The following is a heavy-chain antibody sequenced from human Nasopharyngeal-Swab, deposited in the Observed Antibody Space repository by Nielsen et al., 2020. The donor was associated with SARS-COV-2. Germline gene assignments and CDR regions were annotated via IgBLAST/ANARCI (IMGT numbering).Heavy chain of an antibody. CDR1: GYTFTSYD. CDR2: MNPNSGNT. J-gene: IGHJ3*02. D-gene: IGHD2-15*01. CDR3: ARDYSDIVVVVAVVPIRNRAFDI. V-gene: IGHV1-8*01. Sequence: ASVKVSCKASGYTFTSYDINWVRQATGQGLEWMGWMNPNSGNTGYAQKFQGRVTMTRNTSISTAYMELSSLRSEDTAVYYCARDYSDIVVVVAVVPIRNRAFDIWGHGTMVTVSS.